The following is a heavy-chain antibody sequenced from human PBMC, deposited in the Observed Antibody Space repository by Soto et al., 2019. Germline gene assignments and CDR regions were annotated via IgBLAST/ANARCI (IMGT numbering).Heavy chain of an antibody. CDR2: ISSSSSYI. J-gene: IGHJ6*03. CDR3: ARGGLYFWSGPTLYYYYYYMDV. Sequence: GSLRLSCAASGFTFSSYSMNWVRQAPGKGLEWVSSISSSSSYIYYADSVKGRFTISRDNAKNSLYLQMNSLRAEDTAVYYCARGGLYFWSGPTLYYYYYYMDVWGKGTTVTVSS. V-gene: IGHV3-21*01. D-gene: IGHD3-3*01. CDR1: GFTFSSYS.